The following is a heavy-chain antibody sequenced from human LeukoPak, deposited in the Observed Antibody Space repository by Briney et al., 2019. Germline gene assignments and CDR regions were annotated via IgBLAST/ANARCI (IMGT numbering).Heavy chain of an antibody. V-gene: IGHV1-46*01. CDR2: INPIGGTT. CDR1: GYTFTGYY. CDR3: ARDLLAPDY. J-gene: IGHJ4*02. Sequence: ASVKVSCKASGYTFTGYYMHWVRQAPGQGLEWVGAINPIGGTTTYAQKFQGRVTMTRDTSTTTVYMELYSLRYDDTAVYHCARDLLAPDYWGQGTLVTVSS. D-gene: IGHD1-26*01.